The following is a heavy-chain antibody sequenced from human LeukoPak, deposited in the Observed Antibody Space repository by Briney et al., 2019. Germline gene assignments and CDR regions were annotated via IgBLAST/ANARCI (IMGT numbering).Heavy chain of an antibody. CDR1: GYTFTGYY. Sequence: GASVKVSCKASGYTFTGYYMHWLRQAPGKGLEWMGGFDPEDGETICAQKFQGRVTMTEDTSTDTAYMELSSLRSEDTAVYYCAPLYCSGGSCYRLSYWGQGTLVTVSS. CDR2: FDPEDGET. J-gene: IGHJ4*02. D-gene: IGHD2-15*01. V-gene: IGHV1-24*01. CDR3: APLYCSGGSCYRLSY.